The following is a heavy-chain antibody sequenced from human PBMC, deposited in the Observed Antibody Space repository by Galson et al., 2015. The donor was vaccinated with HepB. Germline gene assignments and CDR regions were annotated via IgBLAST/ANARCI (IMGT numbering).Heavy chain of an antibody. CDR3: AKDRGAARMGPNWFDP. D-gene: IGHD6-6*01. CDR1: GFTFSSYG. V-gene: IGHV3-30*18. Sequence: SLRLSCAASGFTFSSYGMHWVRQAPGKGLEWVAVISYDGSNKYYADSVKGRFTISRDNSKNTLYLQMNSLRAEDTAVYYCAKDRGAARMGPNWFDPWGQGTLVTVSS. CDR2: ISYDGSNK. J-gene: IGHJ5*02.